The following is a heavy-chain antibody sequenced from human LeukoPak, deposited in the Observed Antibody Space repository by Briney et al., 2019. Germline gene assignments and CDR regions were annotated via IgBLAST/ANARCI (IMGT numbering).Heavy chain of an antibody. CDR1: GGSFSGYY. D-gene: IGHD2-2*02. CDR3: ARDWGSYEVVVPAAIEGYYYYYYMDV. J-gene: IGHJ6*03. V-gene: IGHV4-34*01. CDR2: ISDSGGT. Sequence: SETLCLTCAVSGGSFSGYYWSWIRQPPGKGLEWISEISDSGGTKYNPSLKSRVTKSVDTSKNQFSLKLSSVTGADTAVYYCARDWGSYEVVVPAAIEGYYYYYYMDVWGKGTTVTVSS.